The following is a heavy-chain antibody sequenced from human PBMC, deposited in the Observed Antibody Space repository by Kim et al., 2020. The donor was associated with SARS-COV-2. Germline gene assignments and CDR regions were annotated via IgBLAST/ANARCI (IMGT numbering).Heavy chain of an antibody. CDR3: ARILTGAGATVDS. Sequence: YTPSLKSRVTISIDTSTNKFSLTLNSVAAADKAFYYCARILTGAGATVDSWGQGTLVTVSS. J-gene: IGHJ4*02. V-gene: IGHV4-59*01. D-gene: IGHD3-9*01.